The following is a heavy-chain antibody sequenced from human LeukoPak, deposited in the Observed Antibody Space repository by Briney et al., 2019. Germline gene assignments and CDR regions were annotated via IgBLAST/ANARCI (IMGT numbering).Heavy chain of an antibody. CDR1: GFTFSSYW. Sequence: SGGSLRLSCAASGFTFSSYWMHWVRQAPGKGLVWVSRINHAGSSTTYADSVKGRFTISRDNAKNTLFLQMNSLRAEDTAVYYCTRDALSGSYGFDYWAREPWSPSPQ. D-gene: IGHD1-26*01. V-gene: IGHV3-74*01. CDR3: TRDALSGSYGFDY. J-gene: IGHJ4*02. CDR2: INHAGSST.